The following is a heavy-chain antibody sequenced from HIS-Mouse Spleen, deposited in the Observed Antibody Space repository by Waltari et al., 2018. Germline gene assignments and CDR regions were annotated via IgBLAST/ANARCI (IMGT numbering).Heavy chain of an antibody. V-gene: IGHV4-39*07. CDR3: AREIPYSSSWYDWYFDL. Sequence: QLQLQESGPGLVKPSETLSLTCTVPGGSLRSRSYYWGWIRQPPGKGLEWIGSIYYSGSTYYNPSLKSRVTISVDTSKNQFSLKLSSVTAADTAVYYCAREIPYSSSWYDWYFDLWGRGTLVTVSS. J-gene: IGHJ2*01. CDR1: GGSLRSRSYY. D-gene: IGHD6-13*01. CDR2: IYYSGST.